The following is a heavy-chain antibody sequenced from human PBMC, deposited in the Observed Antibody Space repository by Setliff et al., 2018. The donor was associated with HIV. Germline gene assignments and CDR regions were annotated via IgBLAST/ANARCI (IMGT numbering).Heavy chain of an antibody. Sequence: SVKVSCKASGYIFTTYAITWVRQAPGQGLEGMGGVVPTIHEATYAQKFQGRVTITADESTSTVYMELSSLRSEDTAVYYCARAAVAGTSWVWFDPWGQGTLVTVSS. CDR3: ARAAVAGTSWVWFDP. CDR2: VVPTIHEA. J-gene: IGHJ5*02. D-gene: IGHD6-19*01. V-gene: IGHV1-69*13. CDR1: GYIFTTYA.